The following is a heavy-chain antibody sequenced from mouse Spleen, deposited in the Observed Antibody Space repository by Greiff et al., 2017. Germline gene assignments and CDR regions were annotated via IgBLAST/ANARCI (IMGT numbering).Heavy chain of an antibody. V-gene: IGHV1-82*01. CDR1: GYAFSSSW. D-gene: IGHD6-1*01. CDR3: ARLNPPRYAMDY. CDR2: IYPGDGDT. Sequence: VQLVESGPELVKPGASVKISCKASGYAFSSSWMNWVKQRPGKGLEWIGRIYPGDGDTNYNGKFKGKATLTADKSSSTAYMQLSSLTSEDSAVYICARLNPPRYAMDYWGQGTSVTVSS. J-gene: IGHJ4*01.